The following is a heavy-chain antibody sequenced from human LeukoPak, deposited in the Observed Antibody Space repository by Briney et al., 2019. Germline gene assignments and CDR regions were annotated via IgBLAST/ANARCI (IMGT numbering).Heavy chain of an antibody. CDR1: GFSISSGDYY. CDR2: IYYSGSN. CDR3: ARMQSSGYYYDY. J-gene: IGHJ4*02. D-gene: IGHD3-22*01. V-gene: IGHV4-30-4*01. Sequence: SQTLSLTCTVSGFSISSGDYYWRWVRQPPGKGLEWIVYIYYSGSNYYNPSLSSRVTISVDTSKNQFSLKLSSVTAADTAVYYCARMQSSGYYYDYWGQGTLVTVSS.